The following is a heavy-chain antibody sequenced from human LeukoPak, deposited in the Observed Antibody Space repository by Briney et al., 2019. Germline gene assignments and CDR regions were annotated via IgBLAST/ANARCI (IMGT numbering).Heavy chain of an antibody. CDR2: INHSGST. CDR3: ARLDKILGYFDY. V-gene: IGHV4-34*01. CDR1: GGSFSGYY. Sequence: SETLSLTCAVYGGSFSGYYWSWIRQPPGKGLEWIGEINHSGSTNYNPSLKSRVTISVDTSKNQFSLKLRSVTAADTAVYYCARLDKILGYFDYWGQGTLVTVSS. D-gene: IGHD2/OR15-2a*01. J-gene: IGHJ4*02.